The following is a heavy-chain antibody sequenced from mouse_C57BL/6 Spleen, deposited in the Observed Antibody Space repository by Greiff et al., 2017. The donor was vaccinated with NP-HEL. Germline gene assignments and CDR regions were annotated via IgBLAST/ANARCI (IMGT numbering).Heavy chain of an antibody. CDR2: IDPSDSEP. V-gene: IGHV1-52*01. Sequence: QVQLQQPGAELVRPGSSVKLSCKASGYTFTSYWMHWVKQRPIQGLEWIGNIDPSDSEPHDTQKFKDKATLTVDKSSSTAYMQLSSLTSEDSAVYYCARLDYDVWFAYWGQGTLVTVSA. CDR3: ARLDYDVWFAY. J-gene: IGHJ3*01. D-gene: IGHD2-4*01. CDR1: GYTFTSYW.